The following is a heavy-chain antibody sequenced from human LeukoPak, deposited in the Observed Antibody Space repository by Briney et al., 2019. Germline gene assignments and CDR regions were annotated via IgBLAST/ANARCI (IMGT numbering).Heavy chain of an antibody. CDR1: GFTFSNFW. Sequence: GGSLRLSCAASGFTFSNFWMAWVRQAPGKGLEWVAHIKEDGSDKKYVDSVKGRFTISRDNPKNSLYLQMNSLRAEDTAVYYRARDIGYHTFDYWGQGGLVTVSS. V-gene: IGHV3-7*05. J-gene: IGHJ4*02. D-gene: IGHD5-12*01. CDR3: ARDIGYHTFDY. CDR2: IKEDGSDK.